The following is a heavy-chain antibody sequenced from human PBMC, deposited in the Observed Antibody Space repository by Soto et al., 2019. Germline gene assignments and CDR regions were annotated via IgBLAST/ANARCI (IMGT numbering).Heavy chain of an antibody. CDR2: INPNSGGT. J-gene: IGHJ4*02. Sequence: QVQLVQSGAEVKKPGASVKVSCKASGYTFTGYYMHWVRQAPGQGLEWMGWINPNSGGTNYAQEFQGWVTMTRDTSISTAYMELSRLRSDDTAVYYCARGGAAVAGTARQVCDYWGQGTLVTVSS. V-gene: IGHV1-2*04. CDR1: GYTFTGYY. D-gene: IGHD6-19*01. CDR3: ARGGAAVAGTARQVCDY.